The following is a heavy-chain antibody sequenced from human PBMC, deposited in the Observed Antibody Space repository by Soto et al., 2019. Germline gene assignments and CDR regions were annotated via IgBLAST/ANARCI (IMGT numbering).Heavy chain of an antibody. V-gene: IGHV1-3*01. CDR2: INAGNGNT. CDR1: GYTFTSYA. D-gene: IGHD3-3*01. CDR3: ARVNPIFGVVSDAFDI. Sequence: ASVKVSCKASGYTFTSYAMHWVRQAPGQRLEWMGWINAGNGNTKYSQKFQGRVTITRDTSASTAYMELSSLRSEDTAVYYCARVNPIFGVVSDAFDIWGQGTMVTVSS. J-gene: IGHJ3*02.